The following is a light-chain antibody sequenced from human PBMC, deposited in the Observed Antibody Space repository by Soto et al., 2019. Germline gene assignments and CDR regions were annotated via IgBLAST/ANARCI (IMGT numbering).Light chain of an antibody. Sequence: QSALTQPASVSGSPGQSITISCTGTSSDVGAYNYVSWYQQHPDKAPKLMIYDVNNRPSGVSNRFSGSKSGNTASLTISGLQPEDEADYYCSSYARGSSVVFGGGTKVTVL. V-gene: IGLV2-14*01. J-gene: IGLJ2*01. CDR1: SSDVGAYNY. CDR3: SSYARGSSVV. CDR2: DVN.